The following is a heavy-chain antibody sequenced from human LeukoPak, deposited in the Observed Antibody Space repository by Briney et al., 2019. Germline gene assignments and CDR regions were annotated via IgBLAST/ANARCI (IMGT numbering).Heavy chain of an antibody. J-gene: IGHJ1*01. D-gene: IGHD4-17*01. Sequence: PGGSLRLSCAASGFTFSSFGMHWVRQAPGQGLEWVAVISFDGSNQYYADSVKGRFTIYRDNFKNTVYLQMNSLRAEETAVYYCAKSHPPTVTTEEGEYLQHWGWGTLVTVSS. V-gene: IGHV3-30*18. CDR1: GFTFSSFG. CDR3: AKSHPPTVTTEEGEYLQH. CDR2: ISFDGSNQ.